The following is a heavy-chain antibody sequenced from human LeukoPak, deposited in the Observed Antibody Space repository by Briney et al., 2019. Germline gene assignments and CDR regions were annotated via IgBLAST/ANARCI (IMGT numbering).Heavy chain of an antibody. D-gene: IGHD4-17*01. J-gene: IGHJ2*01. Sequence: GGSLRLSCAASGFTFSTYAMIWVRQAPGKGLEWVSAISGSGGYTYYADSVKGRFTISRDNSKNTLYLQMNSLRAEDTAVYYCAKSDYGDYGWYFDLWGRGALVTVSS. CDR3: AKSDYGDYGWYFDL. CDR2: ISGSGGYT. V-gene: IGHV3-23*01. CDR1: GFTFSTYA.